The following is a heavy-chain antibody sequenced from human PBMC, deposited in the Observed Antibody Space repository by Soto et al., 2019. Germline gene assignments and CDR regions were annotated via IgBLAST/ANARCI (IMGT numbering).Heavy chain of an antibody. Sequence: GASVKVSCQASGYTFTSYGISWVRQAPGQGLEWMGWISAYNGNTNYAQKLQGRVTMTTDTSTSTAYMELRSLRSDDTAVYYCARVVPGSYYNYYFDYWAREPWSPSPQ. J-gene: IGHJ4*02. V-gene: IGHV1-18*01. D-gene: IGHD3-10*01. CDR1: GYTFTSYG. CDR3: ARVVPGSYYNYYFDY. CDR2: ISAYNGNT.